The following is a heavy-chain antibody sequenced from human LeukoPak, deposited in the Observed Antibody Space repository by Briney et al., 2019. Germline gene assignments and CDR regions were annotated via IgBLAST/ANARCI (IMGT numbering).Heavy chain of an antibody. CDR1: GDTFSRYA. Sequence: ASVKVSCNASGDTFSRYAISWVRQAPGQGFEWMGILHPSGGSTSYAQKFQGRVTMTRDTSTSTVYMELSSLRSEDTAVYYCARDDYYDSSGFDPWGQGTLVTVSS. D-gene: IGHD3-22*01. CDR3: ARDDYYDSSGFDP. CDR2: LHPSGGST. J-gene: IGHJ5*02. V-gene: IGHV1-46*01.